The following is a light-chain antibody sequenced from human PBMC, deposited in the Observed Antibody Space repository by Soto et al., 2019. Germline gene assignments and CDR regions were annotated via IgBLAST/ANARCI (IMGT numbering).Light chain of an antibody. CDR2: YIS. V-gene: IGKV3D-15*01. CDR3: HQRSNWPPDT. CDR1: QSAGNF. Sequence: IVMTQSPATLSVSPWETASLSCRASQSAGNFLAWYQQKPGQAPRLLIYYISTRATGIPARFSGSGSGTEFTLTINSLQSEDFAVYYCHQRSNWPPDTFGQGTRLEIK. J-gene: IGKJ5*01.